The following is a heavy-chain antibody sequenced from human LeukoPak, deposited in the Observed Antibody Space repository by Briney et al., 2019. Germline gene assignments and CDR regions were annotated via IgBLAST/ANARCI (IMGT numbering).Heavy chain of an antibody. Sequence: ASVKVSCKASGYTFTTYDINWVRQATGQGLEWMGWMNPNSGNTGYAQKFQGRVTMTRNTSISTAYMELSSLRSEDTAVYYCARVLGGVGWGQQLVSRIDYWGQGTLVTVSS. CDR3: ARVLGGVGWGQQLVSRIDY. CDR2: MNPNSGNT. CDR1: GYTFTTYD. D-gene: IGHD6-13*01. V-gene: IGHV1-8*01. J-gene: IGHJ4*02.